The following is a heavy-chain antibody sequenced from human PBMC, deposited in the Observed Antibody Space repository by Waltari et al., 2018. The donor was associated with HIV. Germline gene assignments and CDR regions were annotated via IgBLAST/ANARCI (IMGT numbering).Heavy chain of an antibody. V-gene: IGHV3-53*01. D-gene: IGHD3-10*01. CDR2: IYSGGNT. CDR3: ARLGWYYGSGSYYKVGYYFDY. CDR1: GFTVSSNY. Sequence: EVQLVESGGGLIQPGGSLRLSCAASGFTVSSNYMSWVRQAQGKGLEWVSVIYSGGNTYYADSVKGRFTISRDNSKNTLYLQMNSLRAEDTAVYYCARLGWYYGSGSYYKVGYYFDYWGQGTLVTVSS. J-gene: IGHJ4*02.